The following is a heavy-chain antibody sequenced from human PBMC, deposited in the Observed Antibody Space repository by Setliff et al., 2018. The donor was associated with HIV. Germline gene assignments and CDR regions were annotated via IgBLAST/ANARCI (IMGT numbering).Heavy chain of an antibody. CDR2: INPNSGGT. CDR3: ARLRPPRYAGSYFDY. CDR1: GYTFTNYY. Sequence: GASVKVSCKASGYTFTNYYMHWVRQAPGQGLEWMGWINPNSGGTNYAQKFQGRVTMTRDTSISTAYMELSRLRSDDTAVYYCARLRPPRYAGSYFDYWGQGTLVTVSS. V-gene: IGHV1-2*02. D-gene: IGHD2-8*01. J-gene: IGHJ4*02.